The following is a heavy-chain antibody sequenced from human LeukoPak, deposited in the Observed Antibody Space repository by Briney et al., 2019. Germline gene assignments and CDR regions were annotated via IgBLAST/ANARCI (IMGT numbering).Heavy chain of an antibody. Sequence: PGGSLRLSCAASGYTFSSYGMHWVRQAPGKGLEWVAVISYDGSNKYYADSVKGRFTISRDNSKNTLYLQMNSLRAEDTAVYYCAKDHSSSWYYFDYWGQGTRVTVSS. J-gene: IGHJ4*02. V-gene: IGHV3-30*18. CDR3: AKDHSSSWYYFDY. D-gene: IGHD6-13*01. CDR2: ISYDGSNK. CDR1: GYTFSSYG.